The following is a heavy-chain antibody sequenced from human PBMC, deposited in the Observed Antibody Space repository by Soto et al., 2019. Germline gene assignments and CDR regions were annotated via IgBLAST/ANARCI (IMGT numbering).Heavy chain of an antibody. D-gene: IGHD3-10*01. CDR3: ARGRFRRMVYFDY. J-gene: IGHJ4*02. Sequence: PSETLSLTCAVYGGSFSGYYWSWIRQPPGKGLEWIGEINHSGSTNYNPSLKSRVTISVDTSKNQFSLKLSSVTAADTAVYYCARGRFRRMVYFDYWGQGTLVTVSS. CDR1: GGSFSGYY. CDR2: INHSGST. V-gene: IGHV4-34*01.